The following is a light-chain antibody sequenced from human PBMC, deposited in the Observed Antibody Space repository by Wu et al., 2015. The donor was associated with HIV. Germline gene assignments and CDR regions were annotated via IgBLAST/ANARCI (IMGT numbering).Light chain of an antibody. CDR2: GAS. Sequence: ERVMTQSPATLSVSPGERATLSCRASQSVSSSLAWYQQTPGQAPRLLIYGASTRATGIPARFSGNGSGTEFTLTISSMQSEDSAIYYCQQYNSWPRTFGQGTKVEIK. CDR3: QQYNSWPRT. J-gene: IGKJ1*01. V-gene: IGKV3-15*01. CDR1: QSVSSS.